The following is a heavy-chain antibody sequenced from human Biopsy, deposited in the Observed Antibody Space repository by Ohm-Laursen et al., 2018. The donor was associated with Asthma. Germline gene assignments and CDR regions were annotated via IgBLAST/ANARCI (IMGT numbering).Heavy chain of an antibody. CDR3: AKAERYFDWYWFDP. V-gene: IGHV3-30-3*01. D-gene: IGHD3-9*01. J-gene: IGHJ5*02. CDR2: ISYDGSNK. CDR1: GFAFSSYA. Sequence: SLRLSCAASGFAFSSYAMHWVRQAPGKGLEWVAVISYDGSNKYYADSVKGRFTISRDNSKNTLYLQMNSLRAEDTAVYYCAKAERYFDWYWFDPWGQGTLVTVSS.